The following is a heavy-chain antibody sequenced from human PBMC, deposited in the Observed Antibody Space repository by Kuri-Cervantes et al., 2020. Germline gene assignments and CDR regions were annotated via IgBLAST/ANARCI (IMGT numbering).Heavy chain of an antibody. CDR2: IYHSGST. D-gene: IGHD2-15*01. CDR3: ARLLKGYYYFDY. J-gene: IGHJ4*02. V-gene: IGHV4-30-2*03. Sequence: SETLSLTCGVSGGSISSGGYSWNWSRQPPGKGLEWIGNIYHSGSTFYNPSLKSRVTISVDTSKNQFSLKLSSVTAADTAVYYCARLLKGYYYFDYWGQGTLVTVSS. CDR1: GGSISSGGYS.